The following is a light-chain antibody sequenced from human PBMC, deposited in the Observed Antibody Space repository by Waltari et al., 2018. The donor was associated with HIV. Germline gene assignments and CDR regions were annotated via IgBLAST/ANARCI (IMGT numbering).Light chain of an antibody. Sequence: QSALTQPASVSGSPGQSITISCTGTSNDVGSSNYVSWHQQHPGEAPKLIIHDGSDRPSGISNRFSGAKSGNTASLTISGLQTEDEADYYCSSYTSSTTYVFGTGTRVTVL. CDR3: SSYTSSTTYV. CDR1: SNDVGSSNY. J-gene: IGLJ1*01. CDR2: DGS. V-gene: IGLV2-14*03.